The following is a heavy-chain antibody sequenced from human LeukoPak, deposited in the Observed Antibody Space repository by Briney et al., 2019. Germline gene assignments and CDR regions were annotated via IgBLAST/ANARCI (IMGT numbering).Heavy chain of an antibody. D-gene: IGHD3-22*01. CDR1: GFSISSGYY. J-gene: IGHJ4*02. CDR2: VFRDGSA. Sequence: SEAPSLTCAVSGFSISSGYYWGWIRQPPGKGLVWIGSVFRDGSAFYNPSLKSRVSLSVDTSTMKFSLRLTSVTAADTAVYYCARLTYSFTGSGYHYFDHWGQGALVSVSS. V-gene: IGHV4-38-2*01. CDR3: ARLTYSFTGSGYHYFDH.